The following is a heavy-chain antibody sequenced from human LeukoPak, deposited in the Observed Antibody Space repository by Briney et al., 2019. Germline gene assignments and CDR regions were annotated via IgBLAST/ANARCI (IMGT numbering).Heavy chain of an antibody. J-gene: IGHJ4*02. D-gene: IGHD3-22*01. Sequence: PGGSLRLSCAASGFTFSSYAMHWVRQAPGKGLEWVAVISYDGSNKYYADSVKGRFTISRDNSKNTLYLQMNSLRAEDTAVYYCANYDSRVDWGQGTLVTVSS. CDR3: ANYDSRVD. V-gene: IGHV3-30-3*01. CDR2: ISYDGSNK. CDR1: GFTFSSYA.